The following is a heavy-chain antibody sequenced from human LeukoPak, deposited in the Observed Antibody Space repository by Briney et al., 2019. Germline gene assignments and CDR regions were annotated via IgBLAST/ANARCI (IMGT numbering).Heavy chain of an antibody. J-gene: IGHJ5*02. CDR3: ARGQGNGCFDP. Sequence: GGSLRLSCAASGFTFSSYAMSWVRQAPGKGLEWVSAISGSGGSTYYADSVKGRFTISRDNAKNSLYLQMDSLRAEDTAVYYCARGQGNGCFDPWGQGSPVTVSS. V-gene: IGHV3-23*01. D-gene: IGHD1-1*01. CDR1: GFTFSSYA. CDR2: ISGSGGST.